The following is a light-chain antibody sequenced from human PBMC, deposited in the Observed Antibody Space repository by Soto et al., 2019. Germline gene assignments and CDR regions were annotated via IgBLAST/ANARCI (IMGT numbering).Light chain of an antibody. V-gene: IGKV1-5*01. Sequence: DIQMTQSPSTLYASVGDRVTITFRASQSISSWLAWYQQKPGKAPKLLIYDASSLESGVPSRFSGSGSATEFTLTISSLQPDDFATYYCQQYNNYWTFGQGTKVDI. J-gene: IGKJ1*01. CDR2: DAS. CDR1: QSISSW. CDR3: QQYNNYWT.